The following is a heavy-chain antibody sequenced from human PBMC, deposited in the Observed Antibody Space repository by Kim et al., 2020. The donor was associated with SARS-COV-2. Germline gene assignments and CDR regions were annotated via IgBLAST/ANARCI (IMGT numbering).Heavy chain of an antibody. D-gene: IGHD6-19*01. CDR2: IWYDGSNK. CDR3: ARDGSGAVAFQPGAFDI. V-gene: IGHV3-33*08. Sequence: GGSLRLSCAASGFTFSSYGMHWVRQAPGKGLEWVAVIWYDGSNKYYADSVKGRFTISRDNSKNTLYLQMNSLRAEDTAVYYCARDGSGAVAFQPGAFDIWGQGTMVTVSS. J-gene: IGHJ3*02. CDR1: GFTFSSYG.